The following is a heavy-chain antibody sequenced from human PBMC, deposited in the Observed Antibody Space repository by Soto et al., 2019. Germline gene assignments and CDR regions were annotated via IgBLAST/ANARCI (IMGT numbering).Heavy chain of an antibody. V-gene: IGHV4-31*03. CDR1: GGSISSGGYY. CDR3: ARTDYGGSGYYVAAVTGMDV. D-gene: IGHD3-3*01. J-gene: IGHJ6*02. Sequence: QVQLQESGPGLVKPSQTLSLTCTVSGGSISSGGYYWSWIRQHPGKGLEWIGYIYYSGSTYYNPSLKSRVTISVDTSKNQFSLKLSSVTAADTAVYYCARTDYGGSGYYVAAVTGMDVWGQGTTVTVSS. CDR2: IYYSGST.